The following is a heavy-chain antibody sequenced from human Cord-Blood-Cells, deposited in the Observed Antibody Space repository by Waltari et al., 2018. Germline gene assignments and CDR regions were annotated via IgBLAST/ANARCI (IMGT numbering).Heavy chain of an antibody. J-gene: IGHJ6*02. Sequence: VQLVQSGAEVKKPGSSVKVSCKASGGTFSSYAISWVRQAPGQGLEWMGGIIPIFGTANYAQKFQGRVTITADESTRTAYMELSSLRSEDTAVYYCARVVVVTAIPYYYYGMDVWGQGTTVTVSS. V-gene: IGHV1-69*01. CDR3: ARVVVVTAIPYYYYGMDV. D-gene: IGHD2-21*02. CDR2: IIPIFGTA. CDR1: GGTFSSYA.